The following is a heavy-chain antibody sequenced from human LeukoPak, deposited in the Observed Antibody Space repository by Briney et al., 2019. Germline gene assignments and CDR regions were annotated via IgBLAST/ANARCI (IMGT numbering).Heavy chain of an antibody. CDR3: ARLPGAVAGLFLDY. J-gene: IGHJ4*02. V-gene: IGHV4-39*01. CDR2: IYYSGST. Sequence: PSETLSLTCTVSGGSISSSSYYWGWIRQPPGKGLGSIGSIYYSGSTYYNPSLKSRVTISVDTSKNQFSLKLSSVTAADTAVYYCARLPGAVAGLFLDYWGQGTLVTVSS. D-gene: IGHD6-19*01. CDR1: GGSISSSSYY.